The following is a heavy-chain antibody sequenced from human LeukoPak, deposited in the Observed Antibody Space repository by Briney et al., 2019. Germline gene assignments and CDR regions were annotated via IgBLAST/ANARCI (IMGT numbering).Heavy chain of an antibody. CDR1: GFTFSNAW. J-gene: IGHJ4*02. V-gene: IGHV3-15*01. Sequence: PGGSLRLSCAASGFTFSNAWMSWVRQAPGKGLEWVGRIKSKTDGGTTDYTAPVKGRFTISRDDSKNTLYLQMNSLKTEDTAVYYCTTEDKRCCSSTSCRVDYWGQGTLVTVSS. CDR3: TTEDKRCCSSTSCRVDY. D-gene: IGHD2-2*01. CDR2: IKSKTDGGTT.